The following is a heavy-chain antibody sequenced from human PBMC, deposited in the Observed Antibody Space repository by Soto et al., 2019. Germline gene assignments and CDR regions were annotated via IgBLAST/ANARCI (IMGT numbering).Heavy chain of an antibody. V-gene: IGHV3-30-3*01. J-gene: IGHJ6*02. CDR3: ATTRVGPCSSSICFSGIFDGMDV. D-gene: IGHD2-2*01. Sequence: QVQLVESGGGVVQPGRSLRLSCAASGFTISNYGMHWVRQAPGKGLEWVAVISYVGTITYYADSVKGGFTISGDNSKNPLYLQMNSLRTEDTAVYYCATTRVGPCSSSICFSGIFDGMDVWGQGTTVTVSS. CDR2: ISYVGTIT. CDR1: GFTISNYG.